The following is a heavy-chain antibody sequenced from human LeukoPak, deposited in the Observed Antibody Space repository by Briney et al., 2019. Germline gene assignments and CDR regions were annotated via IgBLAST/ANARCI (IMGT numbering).Heavy chain of an antibody. CDR1: GGTFRNYP. J-gene: IGHJ4*02. V-gene: IGHV1-69*13. Sequence: ASVKVSCKASGGTFRNYPISWVRQAPGQGLEWMGGILPIFRMTNYAEKFQGRVTITADESTTTAYLVLNSLRSEDTAVYYCAICSSTWSGDRPDSWGQGSLVTVSS. D-gene: IGHD2-2*01. CDR2: ILPIFRMT. CDR3: AICSSTWSGDRPDS.